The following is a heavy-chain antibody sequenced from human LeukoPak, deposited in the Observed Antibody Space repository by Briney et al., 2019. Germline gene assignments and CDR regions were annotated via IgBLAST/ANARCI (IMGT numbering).Heavy chain of an antibody. CDR1: GFTFSSYE. CDR2: ISSSGSTI. V-gene: IGHV3-48*03. Sequence: GGSLRLSCAASGFTFSSYEMNWVRQAPGKGLEWVSYISSSGSTIYYADSVKGRLTISRDNAKNSLYLQMNSRRAEDTAVYYCARGLAYYYGSGSYGFDYWGQGTLVTVSS. D-gene: IGHD3-10*01. CDR3: ARGLAYYYGSGSYGFDY. J-gene: IGHJ4*02.